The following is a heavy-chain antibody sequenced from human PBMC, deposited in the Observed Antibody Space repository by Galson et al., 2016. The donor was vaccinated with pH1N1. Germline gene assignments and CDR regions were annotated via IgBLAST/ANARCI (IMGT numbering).Heavy chain of an antibody. CDR2: INTRNGYT. V-gene: IGHV1-18*01. CDR1: ADTFNRYG. Sequence: SVKVSCKASADTFNRYGITWVLQAPGQGLQWMGWINTRNGYTRISQKFQGRVTMTTDTTTRTVYMDLGSLKSDDTGVYYCARGRGDLAGYYYGLGVWGQGTTVTVSS. CDR3: ARGRGDLAGYYYGLGV. J-gene: IGHJ6*02.